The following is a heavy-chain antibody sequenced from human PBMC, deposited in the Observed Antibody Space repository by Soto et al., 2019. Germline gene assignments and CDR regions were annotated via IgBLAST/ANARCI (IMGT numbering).Heavy chain of an antibody. CDR3: ARERVKLERRGRIYYYYYGMDV. D-gene: IGHD1-1*01. V-gene: IGHV1-2*04. CDR1: GYTFTGYY. J-gene: IGHJ6*02. CDR2: INPNSGGT. Sequence: ASVKVSCKASGYTFTGYYMHWVRQAPGQGLEWMGWINPNSGGTNYAQKFQGWVTMTRDTSISTAYMELSRLRSDDTAVYYCARERVKLERRGRIYYYYYGMDVWGQGTTVTVSS.